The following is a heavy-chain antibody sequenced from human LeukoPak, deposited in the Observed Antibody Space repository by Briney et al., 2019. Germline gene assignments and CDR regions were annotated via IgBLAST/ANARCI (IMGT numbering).Heavy chain of an antibody. V-gene: IGHV4-61*02. CDR2: IYTSGST. CDR1: GGSISSGSYY. CDR3: ARETNFDFWSGYYTDYFDY. D-gene: IGHD3-3*01. Sequence: TLPLTCTVSGGSISSGSYYWSWIRQPAGKGLEWIGRIYTSGSTNYNPSLKSRVTISVDTSKNQFSLKLSSVTAADTAVYYCARETNFDFWSGYYTDYFDYWGQGTLVAVSS. J-gene: IGHJ4*02.